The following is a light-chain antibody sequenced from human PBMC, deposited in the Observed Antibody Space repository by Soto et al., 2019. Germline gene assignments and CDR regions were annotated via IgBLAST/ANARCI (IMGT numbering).Light chain of an antibody. CDR3: QQSYRTPRT. CDR1: QSISSY. Sequence: DIQMTQSPSSLSASVGDRFTITCRASQSISSYLNWYQQKPRKAPKLLIYAASSLQSGVPSRFSGSGSGTDFTLTISSLQPEDFATYYCQQSYRTPRTFGQGTKVDIK. V-gene: IGKV1-39*01. J-gene: IGKJ1*01. CDR2: AAS.